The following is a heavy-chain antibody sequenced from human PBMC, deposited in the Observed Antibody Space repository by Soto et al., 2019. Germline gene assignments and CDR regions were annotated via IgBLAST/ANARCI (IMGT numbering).Heavy chain of an antibody. CDR3: AKNLYAYGDYGLPLDY. D-gene: IGHD4-17*01. J-gene: IGHJ4*02. CDR2: ISYDGSNK. V-gene: IGHV3-30*18. Sequence: QVKLVESGGGVVQPGRSLRLSCAASGFTFSSYGMHWVRQAPGKGLEWVAVISYDGSNKYYADSVKGRFTISRDNSKNTLYLQMNSRRAEDTAVYYCAKNLYAYGDYGLPLDYWGQGTLVTVSS. CDR1: GFTFSSYG.